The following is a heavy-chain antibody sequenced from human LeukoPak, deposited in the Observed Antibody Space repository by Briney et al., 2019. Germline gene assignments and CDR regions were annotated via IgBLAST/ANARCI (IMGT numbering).Heavy chain of an antibody. CDR2: ISSSSGTT. CDR1: GVTFSSYS. D-gene: IGHD5/OR15-5a*01. Sequence: PGGSLRLSCAASGVTFSSYSMNWVRQAPGKGLEWVSYISSSSGTTYYADSVKGRFTISRDNAKNSLYLQMNRLRAEDTAVYFCAVSFDFWGQGTLVTVSP. V-gene: IGHV3-48*01. J-gene: IGHJ4*02. CDR3: AVSFDF.